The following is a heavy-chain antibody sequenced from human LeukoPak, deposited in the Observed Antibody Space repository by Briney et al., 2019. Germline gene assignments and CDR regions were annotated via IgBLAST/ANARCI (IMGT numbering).Heavy chain of an antibody. CDR2: FNPNSGGT. CDR3: AKGGGTIFGVLGY. D-gene: IGHD3-3*01. V-gene: IGHV1-2*02. Sequence: GASVKVSCKASGYTFTGYSVHWVRQAPGQGLEWMGWFNPNSGGTHYAQKFQGRVTMTRDTSISTAYMELSRLKSDDTALYYCAKGGGTIFGVLGYWGQGTLVTVSS. J-gene: IGHJ4*02. CDR1: GYTFTGYS.